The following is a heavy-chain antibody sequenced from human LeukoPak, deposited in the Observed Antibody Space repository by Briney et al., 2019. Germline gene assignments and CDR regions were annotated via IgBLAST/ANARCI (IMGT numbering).Heavy chain of an antibody. J-gene: IGHJ4*02. CDR1: GGTFSSYA. V-gene: IGHV1-8*02. D-gene: IGHD6-19*01. CDR2: MNPNSGNT. Sequence: ASVKVSCKASGGTFSSYAISWVRQAPGQGLEWMGWMNPNSGNTGYAQKFQGRVTVTRNTSISTAYMELSSLRSEDTAVYYCASYRYSSGSDYWGQGTLVTVSS. CDR3: ASYRYSSGSDY.